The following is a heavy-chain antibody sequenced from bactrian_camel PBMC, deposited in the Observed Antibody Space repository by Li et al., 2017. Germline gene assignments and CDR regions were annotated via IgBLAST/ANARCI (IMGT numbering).Heavy chain of an antibody. V-gene: IGHV3S25*01. Sequence: QLVESGGGLVQPGGSLTLSCTASGFTFSGYWMYWVRQTPAKGLEWDSTITRGSGSTGYTDSVKGRFTISRDNAMNTVYLQMDNMEPLDTGVYYCVRVSGHYGMAYWGNGTQVTVS. CDR2: ITRGSGST. CDR1: GFTFSGYW. J-gene: IGHJ7*01.